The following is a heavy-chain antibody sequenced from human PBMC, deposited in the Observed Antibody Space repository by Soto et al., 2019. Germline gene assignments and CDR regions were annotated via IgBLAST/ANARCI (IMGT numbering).Heavy chain of an antibody. J-gene: IGHJ6*02. V-gene: IGHV4-34*01. Sequence: SETLSLTCAVYGGSFSGYYWSWIRQPPGKGLEWIGEINHSGSTNYNPSLKSRVTISVDTSKNQFSLKLSSVTAAETAVYYCARGYYDSSGYYYYYGMDVWGQGTTVTVSS. CDR1: GGSFSGYY. CDR3: ARGYYDSSGYYYYYGMDV. CDR2: INHSGST. D-gene: IGHD3-22*01.